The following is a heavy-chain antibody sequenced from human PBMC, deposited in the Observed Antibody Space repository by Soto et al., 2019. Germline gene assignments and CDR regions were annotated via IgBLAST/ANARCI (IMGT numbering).Heavy chain of an antibody. D-gene: IGHD3-22*01. Sequence: PSETLSLTCAVSGDSISSGYYWAWIRQPPGKGLEWIGYIYYSGSTNYNPSLKSRVTISVDTSKNQFSLKLSSVTAADTAVYYCARDNGLLATYDSSGRLYYYYGMDVWGQGTTVTVSS. V-gene: IGHV4-61*01. CDR2: IYYSGST. CDR1: GDSISSGYY. J-gene: IGHJ6*02. CDR3: ARDNGLLATYDSSGRLYYYYGMDV.